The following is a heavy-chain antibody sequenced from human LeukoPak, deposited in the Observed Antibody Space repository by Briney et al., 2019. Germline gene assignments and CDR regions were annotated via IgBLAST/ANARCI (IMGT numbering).Heavy chain of an antibody. V-gene: IGHV3-21*01. CDR1: GFTFSSYS. CDR3: ARQDTDYDFWSGYYKY. J-gene: IGHJ4*02. Sequence: GGSLRLSCAVSGFTFSSYSMNWVRQAPGKGLEWVSSISSSSSYIYYADSVKGRFTISRDNAKNSLYLQMNSLRAEDTAVYYCARQDTDYDFWSGYYKYWGQGTLVTVSS. D-gene: IGHD3-3*01. CDR2: ISSSSSYI.